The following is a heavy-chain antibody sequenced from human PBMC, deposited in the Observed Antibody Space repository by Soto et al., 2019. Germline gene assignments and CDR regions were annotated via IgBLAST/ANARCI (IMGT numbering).Heavy chain of an antibody. D-gene: IGHD6-13*01. CDR3: ARGIAAAGEQY. CDR1: GYTFTGYY. Sequence: ASVKVSCKASGYTFTGYYMHWVRQAPGQGLEKKGWINPNSGGTNYAQKFQGWVTMTRDTSISTAYMELSRLRSDDTAVYYCARGIAAAGEQYWGQGTLVPVST. V-gene: IGHV1-2*04. CDR2: INPNSGGT. J-gene: IGHJ4*02.